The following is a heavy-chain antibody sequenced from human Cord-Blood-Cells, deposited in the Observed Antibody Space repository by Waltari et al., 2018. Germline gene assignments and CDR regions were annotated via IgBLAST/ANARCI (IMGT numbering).Heavy chain of an antibody. D-gene: IGHD2-2*02. J-gene: IGHJ3*02. V-gene: IGHV5-51*01. Sequence: EVQLVQSGAEVKKPGESLKISCTGSGYSFTSYWIGWVRQMHGKGLEWMGIIYPGDSDTRYSPSFQGQVTISADKSISTAYLQWSSLKASDTAMYYCARAEIVVVPAAIPGAFDIWGQGTMVTVSS. CDR3: ARAEIVVVPAAIPGAFDI. CDR1: GYSFTSYW. CDR2: IYPGDSDT.